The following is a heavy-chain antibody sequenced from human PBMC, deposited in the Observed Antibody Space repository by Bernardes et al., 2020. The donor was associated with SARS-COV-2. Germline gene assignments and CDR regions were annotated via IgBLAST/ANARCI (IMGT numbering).Heavy chain of an antibody. CDR2: INSDASNT. CDR1: GFTSSSYW. J-gene: IGHJ6*02. CDR3: ARKTGHDYGMDV. Sequence: GGSLRRSCAASGFTSSSYWMHWVRQAPGKGLVWVSRINSDASNTIYADSVKGRFTISRDSSKNTVYLQMDSLRGEDTAVYFCARKTGHDYGMDVWGQGTTVTVSS. V-gene: IGHV3-74*01. D-gene: IGHD3-10*01.